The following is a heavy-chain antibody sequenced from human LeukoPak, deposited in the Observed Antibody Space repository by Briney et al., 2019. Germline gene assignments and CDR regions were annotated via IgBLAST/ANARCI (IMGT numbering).Heavy chain of an antibody. J-gene: IGHJ5*02. V-gene: IGHV1-2*02. Sequence: EASVTVSCKASGYTFTSYYIHWVRQAPGQGLEWMGWINPDSGGTNYAQQFQGRVTMTRDTSISTVYMDLGRLRSDDTAMYYCVREARAGNWFDPWGQGTLVIVSS. CDR2: INPDSGGT. CDR3: VREARAGNWFDP. CDR1: GYTFTSYY.